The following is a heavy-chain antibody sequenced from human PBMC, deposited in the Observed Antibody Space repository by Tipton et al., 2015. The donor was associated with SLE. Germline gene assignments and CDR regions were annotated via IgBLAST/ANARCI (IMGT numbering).Heavy chain of an antibody. V-gene: IGHV3-23*01. CDR3: AKGAPSASGPEY. D-gene: IGHD6-13*01. Sequence: SLRLSCSASGFTFSDYSMTWVRQAPGKGLEWVSTIHSSGDSRYYADSVKARFTVSRDNSKNMLYLQMDSLRAEDTAVYYCAKGAPSASGPEYWGQGTLVTVSS. CDR1: GFTFSDYS. CDR2: IHSSGDSR. J-gene: IGHJ4*02.